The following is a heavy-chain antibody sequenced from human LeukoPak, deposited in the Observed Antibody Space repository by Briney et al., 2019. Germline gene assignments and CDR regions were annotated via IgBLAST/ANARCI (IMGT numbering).Heavy chain of an antibody. CDR1: GFTFSSYA. Sequence: GGSLRLSCAASGFTFSSYAMHWVRQAPGKGLEWVAVISYDGSNKYYADSVKGRFTISRDNSKNTLYLQMNSLRAEDTAVYYCARELAGAGGFIGGVIFYWGQGTLVTVSS. V-gene: IGHV3-30-3*01. CDR3: ARELAGAGGFIGGVIFY. J-gene: IGHJ4*02. CDR2: ISYDGSNK. D-gene: IGHD3-16*01.